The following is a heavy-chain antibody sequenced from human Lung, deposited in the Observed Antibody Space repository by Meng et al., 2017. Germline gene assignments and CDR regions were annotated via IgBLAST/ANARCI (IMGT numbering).Heavy chain of an antibody. J-gene: IGHJ4*02. CDR2: INHSGST. Sequence: QLQLQRGVVGVLKPSESLPRTCFVSGGSFSDSYGSWIRQPPGKGLEWIGEINHSGSTNYTPSLESRATISVDTSQNNLSLKLSSVTAADSAVYYCARGPTTMAHDFDYWGQGTLVTISS. CDR1: GGSFSDSY. V-gene: IGHV4-34*01. D-gene: IGHD4-11*01. CDR3: ARGPTTMAHDFDY.